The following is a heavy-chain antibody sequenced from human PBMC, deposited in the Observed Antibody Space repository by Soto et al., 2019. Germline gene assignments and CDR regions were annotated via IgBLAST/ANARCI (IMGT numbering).Heavy chain of an antibody. CDR1: GFTFSSYS. V-gene: IGHV3-21*01. Sequence: EVQLVESGGGQVKPGGSLRLSCAASGFTFSSYSMNWVRQAPGKGLEWVSSISSSSSYIYYADSVKGRFTISRDNAKNSLYLQMNSLRAEDTAVYYCARELGYDYIWGSSHDAFDIWGQGTMVTVSS. J-gene: IGHJ3*02. CDR2: ISSSSSYI. D-gene: IGHD3-16*01. CDR3: ARELGYDYIWGSSHDAFDI.